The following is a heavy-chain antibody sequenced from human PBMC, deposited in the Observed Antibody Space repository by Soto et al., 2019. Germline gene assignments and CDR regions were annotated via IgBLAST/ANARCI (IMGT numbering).Heavy chain of an antibody. CDR1: GGSFSGYY. CDR2: INHSGST. Sequence: SETLSLTCAVYGGSFSGYYWSWIRQPPGKGLEWIGEINHSGSTNYNPSLKSRVTISVDTSKNQFSLELSSVSAADTAVYYCARVKSGYYYYGMVVWGQGTTVTVSS. V-gene: IGHV4-34*01. J-gene: IGHJ6*02. CDR3: ARVKSGYYYYGMVV.